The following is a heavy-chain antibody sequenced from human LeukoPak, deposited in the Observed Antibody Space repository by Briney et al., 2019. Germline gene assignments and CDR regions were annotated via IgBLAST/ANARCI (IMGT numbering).Heavy chain of an antibody. D-gene: IGHD6-19*01. Sequence: GGSLRLSCAASGFTFSSYWMSWVRQAPGKGLEWVANIKVDGGEKYYVDSVKGRFTISRDNAKNLLYLQMSSLRVEDTAVYYCARDQLDDRSSWFLAWGQGTLVTVSS. V-gene: IGHV3-7*01. CDR2: IKVDGGEK. CDR1: GFTFSSYW. CDR3: ARDQLDDRSSWFLA. J-gene: IGHJ5*02.